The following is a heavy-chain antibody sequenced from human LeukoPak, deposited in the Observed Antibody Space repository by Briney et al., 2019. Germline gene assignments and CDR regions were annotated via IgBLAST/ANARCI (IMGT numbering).Heavy chain of an antibody. J-gene: IGHJ6*03. CDR3: ARGCHSIAARHGYYYYYMDV. CDR1: GGPFSGYY. D-gene: IGHD6-6*01. Sequence: PSETLSLTCAVYGGPFSGYYWSWIRQPPGKGLEWIGEINHSGSTNYNPSLKSRVTISVDTSKNQFSLKLSSVTAADTAVYYCARGCHSIAARHGYYYYYMDVWGKGTTVTVSS. V-gene: IGHV4-34*01. CDR2: INHSGST.